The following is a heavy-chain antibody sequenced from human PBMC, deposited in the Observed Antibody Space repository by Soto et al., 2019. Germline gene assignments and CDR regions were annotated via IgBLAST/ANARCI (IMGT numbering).Heavy chain of an antibody. CDR1: GGSIRSGGYY. D-gene: IGHD5-18*01. J-gene: IGHJ6*02. CDR2: IYYSGNT. CDR3: ARDRLMATAGTARHYFGLDV. V-gene: IGHV4-31*03. Sequence: LSLTCTVSGGSIRSGGYYWSWVRQNPRRGLEWIGNIYYSGNTYYNPSLKSRLTISVDTSKNQFSLNLSSMTAADTAVYYCARDRLMATAGTARHYFGLDVWGQGTMVTVSS.